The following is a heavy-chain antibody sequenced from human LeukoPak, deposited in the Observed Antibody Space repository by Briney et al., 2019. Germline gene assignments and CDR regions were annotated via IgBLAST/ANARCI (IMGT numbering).Heavy chain of an antibody. D-gene: IGHD6-13*01. CDR1: GFTFSSYS. Sequence: GGSLRLSCSASGFTFSSYSMNWVRQAPGKGLEWFSSISSSSSYIYYADSVEGRFTISRDNAKNSPYLQMNSLRAEDTAVYYCAARIAAAGWGQGTLVTVSS. CDR2: ISSSSSYI. V-gene: IGHV3-21*01. CDR3: AARIAAAG. J-gene: IGHJ4*02.